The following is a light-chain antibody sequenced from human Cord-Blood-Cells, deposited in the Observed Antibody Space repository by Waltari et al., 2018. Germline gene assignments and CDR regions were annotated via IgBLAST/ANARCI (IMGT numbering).Light chain of an antibody. Sequence: QSVLTQPPSASGTPGQRVTISCSGRSPNLGSTTVKRYQQLPGTAPNPLIYSNNQRPSGVPDRFSGSKSGTSASLAISGLQSEDEADYYCAAWYDSLNGWVFGGGTKLTVL. CDR3: AAWYDSLNGWV. CDR2: SNN. J-gene: IGLJ3*02. CDR1: SPNLGSTT. V-gene: IGLV1-44*01.